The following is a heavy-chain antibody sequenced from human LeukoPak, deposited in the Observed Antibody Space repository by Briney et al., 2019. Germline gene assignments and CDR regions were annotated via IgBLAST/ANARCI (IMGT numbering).Heavy chain of an antibody. CDR1: GFTFSSYA. Sequence: GGSLRLSCAASGFTFSSYAMNWVRQAPGKGLEWVSGISGGGTSIYYADSVKGRFTISRGNSKNTLYLQMNSLRAEDTAVYYCAKNLVGGSSPNWFDPWGQGTLATVSS. CDR3: AKNLVGGSSPNWFDP. V-gene: IGHV3-23*01. J-gene: IGHJ5*02. CDR2: ISGGGTSI. D-gene: IGHD6-13*01.